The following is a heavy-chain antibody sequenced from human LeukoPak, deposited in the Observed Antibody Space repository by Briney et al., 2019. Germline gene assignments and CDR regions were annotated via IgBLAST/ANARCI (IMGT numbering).Heavy chain of an antibody. V-gene: IGHV4-38-2*01. CDR2: VYHSGIT. Sequence: SETLSLTCAVSGYSISSGYYWGWIRQPPGKGLEWIGSVYHSGITYYNPSLKSRVTIPVDTSKNQFSLKLSSVTAADTAVYYCARRVGYWGQGTLVTVSS. J-gene: IGHJ4*02. CDR3: ARRVGY. CDR1: GYSISSGYY.